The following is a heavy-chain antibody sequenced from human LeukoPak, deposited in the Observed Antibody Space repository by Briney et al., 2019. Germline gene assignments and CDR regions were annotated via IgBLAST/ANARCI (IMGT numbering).Heavy chain of an antibody. CDR1: GFTVSSNY. CDR3: ARVMRLRYFDY. Sequence: GGSLRLSCAASGFTVSSNYMSWVRQAPGKGLEWVSVIYSGGSTYYADSVKGRFTISRGNSKNTLYLQMNSLRAEDTAVYYCARVMRLRYFDYWGQGTLVTVSS. V-gene: IGHV3-53*01. J-gene: IGHJ4*02. CDR2: IYSGGST. D-gene: IGHD5-12*01.